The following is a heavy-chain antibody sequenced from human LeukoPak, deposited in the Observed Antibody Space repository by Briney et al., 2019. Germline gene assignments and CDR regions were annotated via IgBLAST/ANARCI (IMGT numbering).Heavy chain of an antibody. Sequence: PGGSLRLSCAASGFTFSSYDMHWVRQATGKGLEWVSAIGTAGDTYYPGSVKGRFTISRENAKNSLYLQMNSLRAGDTAVYYCARVRRGYYCYGMDVWGQGTTVTVSS. V-gene: IGHV3-13*01. CDR1: GFTFSSYD. CDR3: ARVRRGYYCYGMDV. CDR2: IGTAGDT. J-gene: IGHJ6*02.